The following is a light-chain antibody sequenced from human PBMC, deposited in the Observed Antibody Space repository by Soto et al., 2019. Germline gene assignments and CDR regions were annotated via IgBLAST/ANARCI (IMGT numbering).Light chain of an antibody. CDR3: CSYARSSSYV. V-gene: IGLV2-23*02. CDR2: EVN. J-gene: IGLJ1*01. Sequence: ALTQPAFVSGSLGQSITISCTGTSSDVGSTNLVSWYQQYPGKAPKLMIYEVNKRPSGVSNRFSGSKSGNTASLTISGLQAEDEADYYCCSYARSSSYVFGTGTKLTVL. CDR1: SSDVGSTNL.